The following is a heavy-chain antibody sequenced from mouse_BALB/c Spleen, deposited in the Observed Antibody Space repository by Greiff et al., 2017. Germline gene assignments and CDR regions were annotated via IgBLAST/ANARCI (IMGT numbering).Heavy chain of an antibody. Sequence: DVHLVESGGGLVQPKGSLKLSCAASGFTFNTYAMNWVRQAPGKGLEWVARIRSKSNNYATYYADSVKDRFTISRDDSQSMLHLHMNNLKTEDTAMYYCVRQGGGYCFGHWGQGNTRTGSS. J-gene: IGHJ2*01. V-gene: IGHV10-1*02. CDR2: IRSKSNNYAT. CDR3: VRQGGGYCFGH. D-gene: IGHD1-1*02. CDR1: GFTFNTYA.